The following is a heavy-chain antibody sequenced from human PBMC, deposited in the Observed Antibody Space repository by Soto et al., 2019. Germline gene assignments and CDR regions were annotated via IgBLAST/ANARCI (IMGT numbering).Heavy chain of an antibody. D-gene: IGHD6-19*01. CDR3: ARRGYSSGRIDY. V-gene: IGHV4-39*01. J-gene: IGHJ4*02. Sequence: SETLSLTCTVSGGSISSSSYYWGWIRQPPGKGLEWIGSIYYSGSTYYNPSLKSRVTISVDTSKNQFSLKLSSVTAADTAVYYCARRGYSSGRIDYWGQGTLVTVSS. CDR1: GGSISSSSYY. CDR2: IYYSGST.